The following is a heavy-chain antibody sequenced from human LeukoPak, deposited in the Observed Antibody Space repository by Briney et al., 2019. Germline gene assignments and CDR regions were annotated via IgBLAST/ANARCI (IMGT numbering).Heavy chain of an antibody. CDR1: GYIIASHS. V-gene: IGHV1-46*01. D-gene: IGHD2-2*01. CDR2: INPSGGST. CDR3: ARAGVPAALISDY. Sequence: ASVKVSCKASGYIIASHSMHWVRQAPGQGPEWMGMINPSGGSTNYAQKFQGRLTMTRDTSTNAVDMELSNLRSDDTAVYYCARAGVPAALISDYWGQGTLVTVSS. J-gene: IGHJ4*02.